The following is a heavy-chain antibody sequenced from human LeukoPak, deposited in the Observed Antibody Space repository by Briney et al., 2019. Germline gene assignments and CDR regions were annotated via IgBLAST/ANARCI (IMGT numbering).Heavy chain of an antibody. CDR2: IYPGYSDT. Sequence: HGESLKISCKVSGYRLTNNWIGWVRQVPGKGLEWMGIIYPGYSDTRYSPSFQGQVTISADKSISTAYLQWSSLKASDTAMYYCARRPITMVRGVPGWFDPWGQGTLVTVSS. CDR3: ARRPITMVRGVPGWFDP. J-gene: IGHJ5*02. CDR1: GYRLTNNW. D-gene: IGHD3-10*01. V-gene: IGHV5-51*01.